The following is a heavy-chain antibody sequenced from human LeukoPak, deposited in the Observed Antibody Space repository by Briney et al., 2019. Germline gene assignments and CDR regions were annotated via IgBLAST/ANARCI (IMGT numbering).Heavy chain of an antibody. J-gene: IGHJ2*01. V-gene: IGHV1-18*01. CDR1: GYTFTSNG. Sequence: ASVKVSCKASGYTFTSNGISWVRQAPGQGLEWMGWISAYNGNTNYAQKLQGRVTMTTDTSTSTAYMELRSLRSDDTAVYYCAASSGRLRYWYFDLWGRGTLVTVSS. D-gene: IGHD6-19*01. CDR2: ISAYNGNT. CDR3: AASSGRLRYWYFDL.